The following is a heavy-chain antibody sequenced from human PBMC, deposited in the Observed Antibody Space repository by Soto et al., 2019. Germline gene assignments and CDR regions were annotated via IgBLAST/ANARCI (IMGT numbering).Heavy chain of an antibody. CDR3: ARGYEKAHYFDY. CDR1: GGTFSSYA. CDR2: IIPIFGTA. J-gene: IGHJ4*02. V-gene: IGHV1-69*13. Sequence: PVKVSCKASGGTFSSYAISWVRQAPGQGLEWMGGIIPIFGTANYTQKFQGRVTMIADESTNTAYMELSSLRSEDTAVYYCARGYEKAHYFDYWGPGTLVTVSS. D-gene: IGHD5-12*01.